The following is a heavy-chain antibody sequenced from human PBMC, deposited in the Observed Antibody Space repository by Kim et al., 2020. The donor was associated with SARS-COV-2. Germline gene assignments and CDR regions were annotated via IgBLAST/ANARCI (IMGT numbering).Heavy chain of an antibody. CDR2: NNHSGST. CDR1: GGSFSGYY. J-gene: IGHJ4*02. Sequence: SETLSLTCAVYGGSFSGYYWSWIRQPPGKGLEWIGENNHSGSTNYNPSLKSRVTISVDTSKNQFSLKLSSVTAADTAVYYCARLTAAGSAWGQGTLVTVSS. CDR3: ARLTAAGSA. D-gene: IGHD6-13*01. V-gene: IGHV4-34*01.